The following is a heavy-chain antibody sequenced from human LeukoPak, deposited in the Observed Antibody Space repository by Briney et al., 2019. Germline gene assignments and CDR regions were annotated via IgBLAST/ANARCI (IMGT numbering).Heavy chain of an antibody. CDR1: GFTFSSYA. CDR3: AKDWNIAARPDY. V-gene: IGHV3-30*04. CDR2: ISYDGSNK. J-gene: IGHJ4*02. Sequence: GRSLRLSCAASGFTFSSYAMHWVRQAPGKGLEWVAVISYDGSNKYYADSVKGRFTISRDNSKNTLYLQMNSLRAEDTAVYNCAKDWNIAARPDYWGQGTLVTVSS. D-gene: IGHD6-6*01.